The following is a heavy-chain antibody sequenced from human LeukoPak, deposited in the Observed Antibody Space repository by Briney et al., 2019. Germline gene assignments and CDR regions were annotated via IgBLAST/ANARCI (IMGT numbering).Heavy chain of an antibody. CDR3: ARDSRGYGDYVGALYYFDY. Sequence: GRSLRLSCAASGFTFSSYAMHWVRQAPGKGLEWVAVIWYDGSNKYYADSVKGRFTISRDNSKKTLCLQMNSLRAEDTAVYYCARDSRGYGDYVGALYYFDYWGQGTLVTVSS. D-gene: IGHD4-17*01. CDR2: IWYDGSNK. J-gene: IGHJ4*02. CDR1: GFTFSSYA. V-gene: IGHV3-33*01.